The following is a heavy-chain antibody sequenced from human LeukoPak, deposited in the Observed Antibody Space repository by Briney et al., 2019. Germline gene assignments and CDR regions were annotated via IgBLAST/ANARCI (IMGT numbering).Heavy chain of an antibody. J-gene: IGHJ4*02. CDR1: GFTFSSYA. D-gene: IGHD1-26*01. V-gene: IGHV3-23*01. CDR2: IGGSGAVT. Sequence: GGSLRLSCAASGFTFSSYAMAWVRQAPGKGLEWVSAIGGSGAVTAYADSVKGRFSISRENSRNTLYLQMNGLRAEDTAVCYCAIRGSYRSFDYWGQGILVTVSS. CDR3: AIRGSYRSFDY.